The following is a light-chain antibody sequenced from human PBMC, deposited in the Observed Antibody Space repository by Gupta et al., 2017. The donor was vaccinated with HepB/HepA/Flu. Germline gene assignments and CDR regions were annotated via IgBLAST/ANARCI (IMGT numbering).Light chain of an antibody. CDR2: GIS. V-gene: IGKV3-20*01. Sequence: EIVLTQSPDTLSLSPGQRAAVSCRASQSLNNNYLAWYQQKPGQAPRLLIYGISSRAAGIPDKFSASGSGTDFTLTISTVEAGDCAVYYCQQYGTSSGTFGQGTKVE. J-gene: IGKJ1*01. CDR3: QQYGTSSGT. CDR1: QSLNNNY.